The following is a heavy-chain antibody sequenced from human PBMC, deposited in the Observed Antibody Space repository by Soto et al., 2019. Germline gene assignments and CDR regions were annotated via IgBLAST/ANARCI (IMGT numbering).Heavy chain of an antibody. Sequence: GGSLRLSCAASGFTFSSHGMSWVRQAPGKGLECVSAISGSGGSTYYADSVKGRFTISRDNSKNTLYLQMNSLRAEDTAVYYCAKDRSLSYYDSSGYWVYWGQGTLVTVSS. CDR1: GFTFSSHG. J-gene: IGHJ4*02. CDR2: ISGSGGST. CDR3: AKDRSLSYYDSSGYWVY. V-gene: IGHV3-23*01. D-gene: IGHD3-22*01.